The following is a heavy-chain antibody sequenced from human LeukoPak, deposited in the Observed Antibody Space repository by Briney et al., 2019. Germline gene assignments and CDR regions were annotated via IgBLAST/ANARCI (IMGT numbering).Heavy chain of an antibody. CDR2: IYYSGST. CDR3: ARGVGANPKTDY. Sequence: SETLSLTCTVSGGSISSSSYYWGWIRQPPGKGLEWIGSIYYSGSTYYNPSLKSRVTISVDTSKNQFSLKLSSVTAADTAVYYCARGVGANPKTDYWGQGTLVTVSS. J-gene: IGHJ4*02. CDR1: GGSISSSSYY. D-gene: IGHD1-26*01. V-gene: IGHV4-39*07.